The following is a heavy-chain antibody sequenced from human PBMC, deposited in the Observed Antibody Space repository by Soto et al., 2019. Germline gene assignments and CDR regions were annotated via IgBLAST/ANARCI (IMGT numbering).Heavy chain of an antibody. V-gene: IGHV1-2*02. Sequence: QVQLVQSGAEVKKPGASVKVSCKASGYTFTGYYMHWERQAPGQGLEWVGWINPNSGGTNYAQKFQGRVTMTRDTSISTAYRELSRLRSDDTAVYYCARAPILRFLEWLSDDYWGQGTLVTVSS. CDR3: ARAPILRFLEWLSDDY. CDR1: GYTFTGYY. D-gene: IGHD3-3*01. J-gene: IGHJ4*02. CDR2: INPNSGGT.